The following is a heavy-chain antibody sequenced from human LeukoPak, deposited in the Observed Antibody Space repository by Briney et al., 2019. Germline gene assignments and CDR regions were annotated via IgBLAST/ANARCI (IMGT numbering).Heavy chain of an antibody. V-gene: IGHV1-18*01. CDR2: IGAYNGNT. CDR3: ARKPAANYYYYYMDV. CDR1: GYTFTSYG. J-gene: IGHJ6*03. D-gene: IGHD2-2*01. Sequence: ASVKVSCKASGYTFTSYGISWVRQAPGQGLEWMGWIGAYNGNTNYAQKLQGRVTMTTDTSTSTAYMELRSLRSDDTAVYYCARKPAANYYYYYMDVWGKGTTVTVSS.